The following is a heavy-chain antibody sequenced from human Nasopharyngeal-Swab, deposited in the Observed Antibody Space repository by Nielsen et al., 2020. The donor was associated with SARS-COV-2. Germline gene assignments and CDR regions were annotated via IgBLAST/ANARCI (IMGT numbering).Heavy chain of an antibody. CDR3: TRERLWLADS. Sequence: GESLKISCKGSGYTFTDYWIGWVRQMPGKGLEWMGIVFPDDSQTRYSPSFEGQVTISVDSSISIAYLQWSSLKASDTAMYYCTRERLWLADSWGQGTLVTVSS. CDR2: VFPDDSQT. CDR1: GYTFTDYW. J-gene: IGHJ4*02. V-gene: IGHV5-51*01. D-gene: IGHD6-19*01.